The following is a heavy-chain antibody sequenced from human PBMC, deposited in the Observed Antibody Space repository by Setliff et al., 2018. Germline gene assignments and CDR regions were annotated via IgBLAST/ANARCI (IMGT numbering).Heavy chain of an antibody. CDR2: IYYSGST. V-gene: IGHV4-59*11. CDR1: GGSISSHY. Sequence: SETLSLTCTVSGGSISSHYWSWIRQPPGKGLEWIGSIYYSGSTYYNPSLKSRVTISVDTSKNQFSLKLTSVTAADTAVYYCTRGPNWNYEGAWDYWGQGTLVTVSS. D-gene: IGHD1-7*01. CDR3: TRGPNWNYEGAWDY. J-gene: IGHJ4*02.